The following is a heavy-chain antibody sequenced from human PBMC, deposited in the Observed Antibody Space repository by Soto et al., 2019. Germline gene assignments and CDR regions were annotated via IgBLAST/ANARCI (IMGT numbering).Heavy chain of an antibody. D-gene: IGHD3-10*01. V-gene: IGHV3-64D*06. CDR2: ISSNGGST. Sequence: GGSLRLSCSVSGSGFSFSNYAMHWVRQAPGKGLEFVSAISSNGGSTYNADSVKGRFTISRDNSKNTLYLQMRSLRAEDTAVYYCVKGSSAYYYGSGSYSGLDYWGQGTPVTVSS. CDR1: GSGFSFSNYA. CDR3: VKGSSAYYYGSGSYSGLDY. J-gene: IGHJ4*02.